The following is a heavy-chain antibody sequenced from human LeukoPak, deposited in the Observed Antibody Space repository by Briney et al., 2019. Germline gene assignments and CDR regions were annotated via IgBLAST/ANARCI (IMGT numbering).Heavy chain of an antibody. D-gene: IGHD6-19*01. V-gene: IGHV3-30*18. J-gene: IGHJ4*02. CDR1: GFTFSNYG. Sequence: GRSLRLSCAASGFTFSNYGMHWVRQAPGKGLEWAAVISCNGSNKYYADSVKGRFTISRDNSKNTVFLQMNSLRAEDTAVYYCAKARLRTGWAYDDYWGPGTLVTVSS. CDR2: ISCNGSNK. CDR3: AKARLRTGWAYDDY.